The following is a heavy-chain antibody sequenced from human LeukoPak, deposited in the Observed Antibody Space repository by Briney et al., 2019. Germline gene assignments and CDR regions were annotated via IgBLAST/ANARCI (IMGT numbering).Heavy chain of an antibody. Sequence: GASVKVSCKASGYTFTGYYMHWVRQAPGQGLEWMGWINPNSGGTNYAQKFQGRVTMTRDTSISTAYMELSRLRSDDTAVYYCARGSPLAAGTLFDPWGQGTLVTVSS. V-gene: IGHV1-2*02. J-gene: IGHJ5*02. CDR1: GYTFTGYY. CDR3: ARGSPLAAGTLFDP. CDR2: INPNSGGT. D-gene: IGHD6-13*01.